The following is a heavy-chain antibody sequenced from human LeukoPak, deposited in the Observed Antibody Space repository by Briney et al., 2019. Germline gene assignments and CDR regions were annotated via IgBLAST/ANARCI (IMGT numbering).Heavy chain of an antibody. CDR3: VRESDCGGNCYDS. V-gene: IGHV1-2*02. CDR1: GYTFTSHY. D-gene: IGHD2-21*02. Sequence: ASVKVSCKASGYTFTSHYIHWVRQAPGQGLEWMGWTNPNSGGTNYAQKFQGRVTMTRDTSITTAYMELSRLTSDDTAVYYCVRESDCGGNCYDSWGQGTLVTVSS. J-gene: IGHJ4*02. CDR2: TNPNSGGT.